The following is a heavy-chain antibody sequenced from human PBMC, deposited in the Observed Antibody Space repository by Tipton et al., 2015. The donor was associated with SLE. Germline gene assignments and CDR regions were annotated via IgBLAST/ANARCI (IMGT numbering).Heavy chain of an antibody. Sequence: TLSLTCTVSGGSISSHYWSWIRQPPGKGLEWIGYIYYSGSTNYNPSLKSRVTISVDTSKNQFSLKLSSVTAADTAVYYCARGAADAFDIWGQGTMVTVSS. CDR1: GGSISSHY. CDR3: ARGAADAFDI. V-gene: IGHV4-59*11. J-gene: IGHJ3*02. CDR2: IYYSGST. D-gene: IGHD6-13*01.